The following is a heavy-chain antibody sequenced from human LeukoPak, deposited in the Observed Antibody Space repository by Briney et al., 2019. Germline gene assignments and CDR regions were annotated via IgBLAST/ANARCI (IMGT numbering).Heavy chain of an antibody. CDR3: AREIEEMITIQYFDY. V-gene: IGHV3-13*01. CDR1: GFTFSSYD. CDR2: IGTAGDT. J-gene: IGHJ4*02. D-gene: IGHD5-24*01. Sequence: PGGSLRLSCAASGFTFSSYDMHWVRQATGKGLEWVSAIGTAGDTYYPGSVKGRFTISRENAKNSLYLQMNSLRAEDTAVYYCAREIEEMITIQYFDYWGQGTLVTVSS.